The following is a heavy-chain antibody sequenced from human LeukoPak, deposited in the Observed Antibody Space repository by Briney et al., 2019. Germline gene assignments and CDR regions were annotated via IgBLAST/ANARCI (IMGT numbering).Heavy chain of an antibody. CDR1: GYTFTGYY. CDR3: ARDALWFGESYYYYYMDV. CDR2: INPNSGGT. V-gene: IGHV1-2*02. Sequence: GASVKVSCKASGYTFTGYYIHWVRQAPGQGLEWMGWINPNSGGTNYAQKFQGRVTMTRDKSISTAYMELSRLRSDDTAVYYCARDALWFGESYYYYYMDVWGKGTTVTVSS. J-gene: IGHJ6*03. D-gene: IGHD3-10*01.